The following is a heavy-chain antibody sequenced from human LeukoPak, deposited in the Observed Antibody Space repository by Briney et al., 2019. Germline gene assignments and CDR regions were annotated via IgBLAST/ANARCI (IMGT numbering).Heavy chain of an antibody. D-gene: IGHD3-22*01. CDR1: GIAFSNSI. Sequence: GGSLRLSCAASGIAFSNSIMHWVRQAPGKGLEWVSAMSFDGFSKYYADSLKGRLSISRDDSKNTVYPQMNSLRLEDTAVYYCAREGHTSGYCGTFDVWGQGTTVVVSS. V-gene: IGHV3-30*04. CDR3: AREGHTSGYCGTFDV. CDR2: MSFDGFSK. J-gene: IGHJ3*01.